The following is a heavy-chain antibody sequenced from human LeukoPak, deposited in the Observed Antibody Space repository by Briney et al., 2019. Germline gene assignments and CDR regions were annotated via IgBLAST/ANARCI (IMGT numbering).Heavy chain of an antibody. Sequence: PSETLSLTCAVYGESLIKYYWTWIRQSPGEGLEWIGEINHRGSTNLNPSLKSRVTLSVDTSKHQFSLKLTSVTAADAAVYYCASSVGSTDYWGQGTLVTVSS. CDR1: GESLIKYY. V-gene: IGHV4-34*01. D-gene: IGHD1-26*01. CDR3: ASSVGSTDY. J-gene: IGHJ4*02. CDR2: INHRGST.